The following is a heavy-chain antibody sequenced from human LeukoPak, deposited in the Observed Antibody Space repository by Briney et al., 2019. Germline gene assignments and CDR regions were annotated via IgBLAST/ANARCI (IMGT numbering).Heavy chain of an antibody. J-gene: IGHJ4*02. D-gene: IGHD1-26*01. Sequence: LRLSCAASGFTVSSYYMSWIRQHPGKGLEWIGYIYYSGSTDYNPSLKSRVTISVDTSKNQFSLKLSSVTAADTAVYYCARVVGATKMSLDSWGQGTLVTVSS. CDR2: IYYSGST. CDR1: GFTVSSYY. CDR3: ARVVGATKMSLDS. V-gene: IGHV4-31*02.